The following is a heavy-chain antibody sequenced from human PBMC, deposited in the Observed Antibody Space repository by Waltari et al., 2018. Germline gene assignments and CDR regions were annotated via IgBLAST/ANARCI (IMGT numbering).Heavy chain of an antibody. D-gene: IGHD3-10*02. V-gene: IGHV1-24*01. Sequence: QVQLVQSGAEVKKPGASVKVSCKVSGYTLTELSMHWVRQAPGKGLEWMGGFDPEDGETIYAQKFQGRVTMTEDTSTDTAYMELSSLRSEDTAVYYCATVTDCGVTKLCPGLGWFDPWGQGTLVTVSS. J-gene: IGHJ5*02. CDR3: ATVTDCGVTKLCPGLGWFDP. CDR2: FDPEDGET. CDR1: GYTLTELS.